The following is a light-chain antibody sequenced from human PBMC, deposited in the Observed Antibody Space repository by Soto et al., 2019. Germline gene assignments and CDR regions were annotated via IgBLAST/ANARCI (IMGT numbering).Light chain of an antibody. J-gene: IGLJ2*01. V-gene: IGLV3-21*02. CDR2: DVS. CDR1: NIGGKS. CDR3: QVWDSSSDHVV. Sequence: SYELTQPPSVSVALGQTARITCGGNNIGGKSVHWYQQKPGQAPVLVVNDVSDRPSGIPERFSGSKSGNTATLTISRVEAGDEADYYCQVWDSSSDHVVFGGGTKLTVL.